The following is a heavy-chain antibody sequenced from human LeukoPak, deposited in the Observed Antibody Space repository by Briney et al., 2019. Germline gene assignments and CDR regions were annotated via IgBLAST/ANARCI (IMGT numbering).Heavy chain of an antibody. CDR3: TRDQTPYY. CDR1: GFTFSGSA. Sequence: GGSLRLSCAASGFTFSGSAIHWVRQASGKGLEWVGRIRNKPNSSATAYAASVKGRFTVSRDDSENMAYLQMHSLKTEDTAVYYCTRDQTPYYWGQGTLVTVSS. V-gene: IGHV3-73*01. CDR2: IRNKPNSSAT. J-gene: IGHJ4*02.